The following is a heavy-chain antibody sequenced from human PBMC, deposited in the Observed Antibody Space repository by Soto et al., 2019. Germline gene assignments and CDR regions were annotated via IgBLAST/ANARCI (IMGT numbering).Heavy chain of an antibody. CDR1: GYTFTSYA. Sequence: QVQLVQSGAEVKKPGASVKVSCKASGYTFTSYAMHWVRQAPGQRLEWMGWINAGNGNTKYSQQFQGRVTITRDTAASTAYMELSSLRSEDTAVYYCARADCSRTSCYPGPFDYWGQGTLVTVSS. CDR3: ARADCSRTSCYPGPFDY. D-gene: IGHD2-2*01. V-gene: IGHV1-3*01. J-gene: IGHJ4*02. CDR2: INAGNGNT.